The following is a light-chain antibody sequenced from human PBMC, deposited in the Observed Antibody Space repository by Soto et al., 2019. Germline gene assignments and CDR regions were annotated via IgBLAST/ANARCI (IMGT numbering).Light chain of an antibody. V-gene: IGKV1-39*01. Sequence: DIQMTQSPSSLSASVGDRGTITCRASQSISSHLNWYQLKPGKAPKLLIYTTSTLQSGVPLRFSGSGSGTDFTLTISSLQPEDFATYYCQQSYSTPLTFGGGTKVEIK. CDR3: QQSYSTPLT. J-gene: IGKJ4*01. CDR1: QSISSH. CDR2: TTS.